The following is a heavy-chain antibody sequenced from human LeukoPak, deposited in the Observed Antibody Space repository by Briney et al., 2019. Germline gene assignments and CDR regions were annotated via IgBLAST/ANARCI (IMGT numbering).Heavy chain of an antibody. V-gene: IGHV3-33*01. CDR2: IWYDGSNK. CDR1: GFTFSSYG. D-gene: IGHD3-3*01. Sequence: PGGSLRLSCAASGFTFSSYGMHWVRQAPGKGLEWVAVIWYDGSNKYYADSVKGRSTISRDNSKNTLYLQMNSLRAEDTAVYYCARDTSRYYYYYGMGVWGQGTTVTVSS. CDR3: ARDTSRYYYYYGMGV. J-gene: IGHJ6*02.